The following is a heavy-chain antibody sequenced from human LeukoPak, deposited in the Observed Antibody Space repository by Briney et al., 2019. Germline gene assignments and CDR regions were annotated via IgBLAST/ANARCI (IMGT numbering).Heavy chain of an antibody. CDR3: ARLWGDVTIFDY. V-gene: IGHV3-7*03. Sequence: PGGSLRLSCAASGFSLSAFWMSWVRQAPGKGLEWVASIRQDGSVKHYVGSVKGRFTVSRDNAENSLYLLTNSLRVEDTAVYYCARLWGDVTIFDYWGQGTLVTVSS. CDR1: GFSLSAFW. CDR2: IRQDGSVK. D-gene: IGHD3-16*01. J-gene: IGHJ4*02.